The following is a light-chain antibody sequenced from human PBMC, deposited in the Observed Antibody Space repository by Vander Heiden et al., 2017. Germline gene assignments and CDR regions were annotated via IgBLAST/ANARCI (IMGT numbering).Light chain of an antibody. Sequence: QSVLTQPPSASGTPGQRVTISCSGSSSSIGSNTVNWYQQLPGTAHKRLIYSNNQRPSGVPDRFSGSKSGTSASLAISGLQSEDEADYYCAAWDDSLNGVVFGGGTKLTVL. CDR1: SSSIGSNT. V-gene: IGLV1-44*01. J-gene: IGLJ2*01. CDR2: SNN. CDR3: AAWDDSLNGVV.